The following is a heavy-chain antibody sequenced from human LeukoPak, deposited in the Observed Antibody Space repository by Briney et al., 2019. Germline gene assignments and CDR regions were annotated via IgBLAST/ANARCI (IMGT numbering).Heavy chain of an antibody. V-gene: IGHV4-39*02. Sequence: SETLSLTCTVSGGSISSSIYCWGWIRQPPGKGLEWIGSIYYNGSTYYNPSLKSRVTISVDTSKKRFSLRLSSVTAADSAVYYCAREGSGSLFYYGMDVWGQGTTVTVSS. CDR2: IYYNGST. CDR1: GGSISSSIYC. D-gene: IGHD3-10*01. J-gene: IGHJ6*02. CDR3: AREGSGSLFYYGMDV.